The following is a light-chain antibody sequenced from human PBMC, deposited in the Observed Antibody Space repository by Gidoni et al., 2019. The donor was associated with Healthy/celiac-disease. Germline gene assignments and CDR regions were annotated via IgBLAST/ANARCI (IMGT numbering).Light chain of an antibody. V-gene: IGKV1-33*01. CDR3: QQYDNFVLT. CDR2: DAS. J-gene: IGKJ4*01. Sequence: DIQMTKSPSSLSASVGGRVTITCQASQDSINHLNWYQQKPGKAPKLLIYDASNLETGVPSRFIGGGSGTDFTFTISSLQPEDIATYYCQQYDNFVLTFGGGTKVEIK. CDR1: QDSINH.